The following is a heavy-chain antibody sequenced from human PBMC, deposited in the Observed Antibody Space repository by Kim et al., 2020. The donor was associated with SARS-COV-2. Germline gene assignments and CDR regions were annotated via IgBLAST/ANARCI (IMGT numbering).Heavy chain of an antibody. V-gene: IGHV1-18*01. D-gene: IGHD2-21*01. J-gene: IGHJ6*03. CDR3: AIVRTVRFHFYYLDV. CDR2: ISGFIGNA. CDR1: GYTFTSHG. Sequence: ASVKVSCKASGYTFTSHGISWVRQAPGQGLEWIGWISGFIGNAKYEQKFQGRVTFTTDTSTSTAYMELRSLRSDDTAVYYCAIVRTVRFHFYYLDVCGQG.